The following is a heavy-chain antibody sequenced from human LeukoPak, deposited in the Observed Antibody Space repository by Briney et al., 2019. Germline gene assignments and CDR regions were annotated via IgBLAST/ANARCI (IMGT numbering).Heavy chain of an antibody. CDR3: ARDGNYGDYFDY. J-gene: IGHJ4*02. V-gene: IGHV4-4*02. CDR1: RGSISGDNW. CDR2: VYHSGTT. D-gene: IGHD4-17*01. Sequence: PSGTLSLTCAVSRGSISGDNWWSWVRQSPGKGLEWIGEVYHSGTTNYSPSLNSRLTISVDKSKDHFSLKLSSVTAADTAVYYCARDGNYGDYFDYWGQGTLVTVSS.